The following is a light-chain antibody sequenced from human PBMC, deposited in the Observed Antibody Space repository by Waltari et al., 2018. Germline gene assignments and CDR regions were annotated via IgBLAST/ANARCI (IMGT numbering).Light chain of an antibody. V-gene: IGLV2-14*03. CDR3: SSYISSSTLEL. Sequence: QSALTQPASVSGSPGQSITISCTGTSSAVGGYISVSLYQQHPGKAPKLMIYDVSNRPSGVSNRFSGSKSGNTASLTISGLQAEDEADYYCSSYISSSTLELFGGGTSLTVL. J-gene: IGLJ2*01. CDR1: SSAVGGYIS. CDR2: DVS.